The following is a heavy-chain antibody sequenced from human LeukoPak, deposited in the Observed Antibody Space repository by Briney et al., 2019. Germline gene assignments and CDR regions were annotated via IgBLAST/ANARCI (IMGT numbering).Heavy chain of an antibody. CDR2: INQDGTEK. D-gene: IGHD3-10*01. J-gene: IGHJ4*02. CDR1: GFTFSSYW. V-gene: IGHV3-7*01. Sequence: GSLRLSCVASGFTFSSYWMTWVRQAPGKGLEWVANINQDGTEKYYVDSVKGRFTISRDDAKRSLYLQMNSLRVEDTAVYYCAKVAKYYYGSETYYFFEHWGQGTPVTASS. CDR3: AKVAKYYYGSETYYFFEH.